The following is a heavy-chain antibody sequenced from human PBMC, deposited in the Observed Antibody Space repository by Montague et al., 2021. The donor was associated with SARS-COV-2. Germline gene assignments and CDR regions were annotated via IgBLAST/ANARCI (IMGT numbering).Heavy chain of an antibody. V-gene: IGHV3-48*03. D-gene: IGHD3-16*02. CDR1: GFTFSNYD. CDR2: ISTSAYTT. J-gene: IGHJ3*02. Sequence: SLRLSCAASGFTFSNYDMNWVRQAPGKGPGWISYISTSAYTTPYAGSAKGRFTISRDNGKNSLYLQMNSLRVEDTAVYYCTRDYRSIVGDGLDIWGQGTKVTVSS. CDR3: TRDYRSIVGDGLDI.